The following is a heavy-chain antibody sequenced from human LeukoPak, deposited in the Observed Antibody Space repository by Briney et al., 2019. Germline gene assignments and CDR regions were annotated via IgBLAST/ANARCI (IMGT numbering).Heavy chain of an antibody. CDR1: GFTFSSYA. CDR2: ISGSGGST. Sequence: GGSLRLSCAASGFTFSSYAMSWVRQAPGKGLEWVSAISGSGGSTYYADSVKGRFTISRDNSKNTLYLQMNSLRAEDMAVYYCAKSKLWELLPFDYWGQGTLVTASS. J-gene: IGHJ4*02. V-gene: IGHV3-23*01. CDR3: AKSKLWELLPFDY. D-gene: IGHD1-26*01.